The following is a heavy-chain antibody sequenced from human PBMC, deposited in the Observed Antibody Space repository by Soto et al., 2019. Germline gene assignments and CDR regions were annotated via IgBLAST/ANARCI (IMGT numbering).Heavy chain of an antibody. CDR1: GGSISSYY. CDR2: IYYSGST. CDR3: ARSKSRYDYVWGSPPDAFDI. Sequence: PSETLSLTCTVSGGSISSYYWGWIRQPPGKGLEWIGYIYYSGSTNYNPSLKSRVTISVDTSKNQFSLKLSSVTAADTAVYYCARSKSRYDYVWGSPPDAFDIWGQGTMVTVSS. V-gene: IGHV4-59*01. D-gene: IGHD3-16*01. J-gene: IGHJ3*02.